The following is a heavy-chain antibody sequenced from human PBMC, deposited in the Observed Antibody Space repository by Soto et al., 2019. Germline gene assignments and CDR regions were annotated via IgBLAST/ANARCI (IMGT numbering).Heavy chain of an antibody. CDR1: GYTFTNYG. V-gene: IGHV1-18*01. D-gene: IGHD2-15*01. J-gene: IGHJ5*02. Sequence: QVQLAQSGAELKKPGASVKVSCKASGYTFTNYGISWVRQAPGQGLEWMGWISTYNGNTAYAQRLQGRVTMTTDTSTSTAYMELKRLRSDDTAVYYCARDPRDIVVVVAASESHWFDPWGQGTLVTVSS. CDR3: ARDPRDIVVVVAASESHWFDP. CDR2: ISTYNGNT.